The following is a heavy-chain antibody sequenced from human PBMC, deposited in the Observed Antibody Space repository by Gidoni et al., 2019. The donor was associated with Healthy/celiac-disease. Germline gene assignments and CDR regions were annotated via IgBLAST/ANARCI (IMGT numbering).Heavy chain of an antibody. D-gene: IGHD3-16*01. J-gene: IGHJ4*02. Sequence: EVQLLESGGGLVQPGGSLRLSCAASGFTFSSYAMSWVRQAPGKGLGWVSAISGSGGSTYYADSVKGRFTISRDNSKNTLYLQMNSLRAEDTAVYYCAKAIGGRGDPQEAVDYWGQGTLVTVSS. CDR2: ISGSGGST. CDR1: GFTFSSYA. V-gene: IGHV3-23*01. CDR3: AKAIGGRGDPQEAVDY.